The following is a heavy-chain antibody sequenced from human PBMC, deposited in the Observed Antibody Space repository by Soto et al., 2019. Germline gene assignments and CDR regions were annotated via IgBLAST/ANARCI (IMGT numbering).Heavy chain of an antibody. Sequence: GGSLRLSCAASGFTFSSYAMHWVRQAPGKGLEWVAVISYDGSNKYYADSVKGRFTISRDNSKNTLYLQMNSLRAEDTTVYYCARDRPPDSSGWYLNLDYWGQGTLVTVSS. V-gene: IGHV3-30-3*01. CDR3: ARDRPPDSSGWYLNLDY. J-gene: IGHJ4*02. CDR2: ISYDGSNK. CDR1: GFTFSSYA. D-gene: IGHD6-19*01.